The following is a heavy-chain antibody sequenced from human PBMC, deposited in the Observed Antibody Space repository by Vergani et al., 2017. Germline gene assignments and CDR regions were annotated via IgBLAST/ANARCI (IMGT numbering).Heavy chain of an antibody. Sequence: QVQLVQSGAEVKKPGASENVSCKAAGYTFTSYAIHWVRQAPGQGLEWMGWINPNSGGTNYAQKFQGRVTMTRDTSISTAYMELSRLRSDDTAVYYCARLAAGVYYLGSYFDYWGQGTLVTVSS. CDR1: GYTFTSYA. J-gene: IGHJ4*02. D-gene: IGHD3-16*01. CDR3: ARLAAGVYYLGSYFDY. CDR2: INPNSGGT. V-gene: IGHV1-2*02.